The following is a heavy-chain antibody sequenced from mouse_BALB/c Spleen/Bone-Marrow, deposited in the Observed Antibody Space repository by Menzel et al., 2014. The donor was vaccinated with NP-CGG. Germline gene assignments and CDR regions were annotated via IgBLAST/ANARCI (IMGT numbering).Heavy chain of an antibody. Sequence: VQLQQSGAELVRPRASVKLSCKASGHTFTSYWINWVKQRPGQGLEWTGNIYPSDSYTNYNQQFKDKATLTGDKSSSAAYKQLRSPTAEESAVDYCTRSYGSSYVSYFEYWGEGAPLTVSS. D-gene: IGHD1-1*01. V-gene: IGHV1-69*02. J-gene: IGHJ2*01. CDR1: GHTFTSYW. CDR2: IYPSDSYT. CDR3: TRSYGSSYVSYFEY.